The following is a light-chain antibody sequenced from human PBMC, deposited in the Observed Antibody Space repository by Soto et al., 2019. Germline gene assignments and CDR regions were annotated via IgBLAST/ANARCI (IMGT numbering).Light chain of an antibody. CDR2: GAS. V-gene: IGKV1-12*02. J-gene: IGKJ5*01. Sequence: DIQMTQSPSSVSASVGDRVTIACRASQDVSKWLAWYQQKPGKAPKLLISGASSLQSGVPSRFSGSGSGTDFSLTISSLQPEDFATYFCQQANSFPSFGQGTRLEI. CDR1: QDVSKW. CDR3: QQANSFPS.